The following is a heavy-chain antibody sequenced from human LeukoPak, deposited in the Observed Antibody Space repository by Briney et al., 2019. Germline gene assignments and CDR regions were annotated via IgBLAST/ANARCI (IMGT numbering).Heavy chain of an antibody. CDR2: IYTSGST. CDR3: ARERTDTSMDY. V-gene: IGHV4-61*02. CDR1: GGSISSGGYY. Sequence: PSQTLSLTCTVSGGSISSGGYYWTWIRQPAGKGLEWIGRIYTSGSTNHNPSLKSRVTISLDTSKNQFSLKLISVTAADTAVYFCARERTDTSMDYWGQGTLVTVSS. D-gene: IGHD5-18*01. J-gene: IGHJ4*02.